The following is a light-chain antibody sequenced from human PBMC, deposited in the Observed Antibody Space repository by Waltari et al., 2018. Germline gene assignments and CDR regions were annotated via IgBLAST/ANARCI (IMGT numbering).Light chain of an antibody. CDR2: NDN. V-gene: IGLV1-44*01. CDR1: SSNIGINP. J-gene: IGLJ3*02. CDR3: AVWDDSLNGWV. Sequence: QSVLTQPPSASGTPGQRVTISSSWSSSNIGINPVNWYQPLPGTAPKVLIYNDNQRPSGVPDRFSGSKSGTSDSLAISGLQSEDEADYYCAVWDDSLNGWVFGGGTKLTVL.